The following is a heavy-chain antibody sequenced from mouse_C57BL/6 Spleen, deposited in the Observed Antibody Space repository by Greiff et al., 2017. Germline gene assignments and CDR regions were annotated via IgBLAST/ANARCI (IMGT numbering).Heavy chain of an antibody. D-gene: IGHD4-1*01. J-gene: IGHJ3*01. CDR2: ISYDGSN. CDR1: GYSITSGYY. Sequence: ESGPGLVKPSQSLSLTCSVTGYSITSGYYWNWIRQFPGNKLEWMGYISYDGSNNYNPSLNNRISITRDTSKNQLFLKLTSVNTEGTATDYCARGGGNWAWFADWGQGTLVTVAA. V-gene: IGHV3-6*01. CDR3: ARGGGNWAWFAD.